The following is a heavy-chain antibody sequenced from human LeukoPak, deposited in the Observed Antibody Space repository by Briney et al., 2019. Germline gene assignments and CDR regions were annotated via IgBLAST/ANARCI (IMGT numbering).Heavy chain of an antibody. CDR2: ISNSYNT. CDR1: GFPFINYA. J-gene: IGHJ4*02. V-gene: IGHV3-23*01. CDR3: ARDPVRGIPDYFDY. Sequence: PGGSLLLSCAASGFPFINYAMSWVRQAPGKGLECVSTISNSYNTYYADSVEGRFTISRDNSKSTLYLQMNSLRVEDTAVYYCARDPVRGIPDYFDYWGQGTLVTVSS. D-gene: IGHD3-10*01.